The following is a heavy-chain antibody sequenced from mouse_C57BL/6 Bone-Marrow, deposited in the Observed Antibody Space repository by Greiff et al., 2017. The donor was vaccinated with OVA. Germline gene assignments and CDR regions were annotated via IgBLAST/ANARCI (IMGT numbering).Heavy chain of an antibody. CDR2: ISGGGGNT. Sequence: EVKLMESGGGLVKPGGSLKLSCAASGFTFSSYTMSWVRQTPEKRLEWVATISGGGGNTYYPDSVKGRFTISRDNAKNTLYLQMSSLRSEDTALYYCATLYDYDSYWGQGTLVTVSA. CDR1: GFTFSSYT. CDR3: ATLYDYDSY. V-gene: IGHV5-9*01. J-gene: IGHJ3*01. D-gene: IGHD2-4*01.